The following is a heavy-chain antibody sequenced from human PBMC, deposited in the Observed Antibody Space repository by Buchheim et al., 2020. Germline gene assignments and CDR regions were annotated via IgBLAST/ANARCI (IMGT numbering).Heavy chain of an antibody. CDR1: GFSFNVYG. Sequence: QVQLVESGGGVVQPGTSLRLSCAASGFSFNVYGMHWVRQAPGKGLEWVAGIWYDGTNEKYADSVKGRFVISRDNSKNTLFLQMHSLRAEDTAVYYCARDYDTSGPNGGFDYWGQGTL. V-gene: IGHV3-33*01. D-gene: IGHD3-22*01. CDR2: IWYDGTNE. CDR3: ARDYDTSGPNGGFDY. J-gene: IGHJ4*02.